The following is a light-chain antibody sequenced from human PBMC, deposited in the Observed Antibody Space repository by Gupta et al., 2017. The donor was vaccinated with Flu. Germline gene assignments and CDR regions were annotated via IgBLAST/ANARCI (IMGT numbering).Light chain of an antibody. CDR1: SGHSSFA. Sequence: QLVLTQSPSASASPRASVKLTCTLSSGHSSFAIAWHQQQPKKGPRYLMKLNSDGSHSRGDGIPDRFSGSSSGAERYLTISSLQSEDEADYYCQTWGTGIHVVFGGGTKVTVL. CDR2: LNSDGSH. J-gene: IGLJ2*01. V-gene: IGLV4-69*01. CDR3: QTWGTGIHVV.